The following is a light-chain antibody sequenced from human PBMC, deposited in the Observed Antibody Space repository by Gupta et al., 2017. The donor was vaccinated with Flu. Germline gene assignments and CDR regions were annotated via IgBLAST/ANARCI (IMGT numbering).Light chain of an antibody. CDR1: SSDVGGYNY. Sequence: QSALTQPRSVSGSPGQSVTISCTGTSSDVGGYNYVSWYQQHPGKAPKLLIYDVSKRPSGVPDRFSGSKSGNPASLPISGLQAEDEADYYCCSYAGSYTLVFGGGTKLTVL. J-gene: IGLJ2*01. V-gene: IGLV2-11*01. CDR2: DVS. CDR3: CSYAGSYTLV.